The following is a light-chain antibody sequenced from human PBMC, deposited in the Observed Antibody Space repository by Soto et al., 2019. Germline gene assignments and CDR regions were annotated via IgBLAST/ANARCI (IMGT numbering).Light chain of an antibody. Sequence: QMTPSPSFLSASVGDRVPLPFRASQGIRSNLAWYQQKPGKAPKLLIYAASTLQSGVPSRFSGSGSGTEFTLTISSLQPEDFATYYCQQFNSYPITFGQVTLLEI. CDR3: QQFNSYPIT. J-gene: IGKJ5*01. CDR1: QGIRSN. CDR2: AAS. V-gene: IGKV1-9*01.